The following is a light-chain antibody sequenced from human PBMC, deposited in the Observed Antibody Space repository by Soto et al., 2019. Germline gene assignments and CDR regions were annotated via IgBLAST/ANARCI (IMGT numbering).Light chain of an antibody. CDR2: EVS. CDR1: SSDVGSYNL. Sequence: QSVLTKPASVSGSPGQSITISCTGTSSDVGSYNLVSWYQQHPGKAPKLMIYEVSKRPSGVSNRFSGSKSGNTASLTISGLQAEDEADYYCCSYAGSSTFYVFGTGTKVTLL. J-gene: IGLJ1*01. V-gene: IGLV2-23*02. CDR3: CSYAGSSTFYV.